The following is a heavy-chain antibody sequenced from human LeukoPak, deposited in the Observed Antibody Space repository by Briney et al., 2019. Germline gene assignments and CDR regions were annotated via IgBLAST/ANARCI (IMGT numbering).Heavy chain of an antibody. V-gene: IGHV4-59*01. CDR2: MYYNGGT. D-gene: IGHD7-27*01. J-gene: IGHJ4*02. CDR3: AGTGLFFDY. Sequence: SESLSLTCRVSGASISGYYWGWIRQPPGKGLEWIGHMYYNGGTTYYPSLKSRVSISLDTSKKHFSLKLSSVTAADTAVYYCAGTGLFFDYWSQGTLVTVSS. CDR1: GASISGYY.